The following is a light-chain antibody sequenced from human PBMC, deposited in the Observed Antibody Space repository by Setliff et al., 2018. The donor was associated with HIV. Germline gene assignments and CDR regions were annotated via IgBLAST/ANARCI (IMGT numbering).Light chain of an antibody. CDR1: SSNIGAGYD. CDR2: GNS. V-gene: IGLV1-40*01. J-gene: IGLJ1*01. Sequence: QSVLTQPPSVSGAPGQRVTISCTGSSSNIGAGYDVHWYQQLPGTAPKLLTYGNSNRPSGVPDRFSDSKSGTSASLAITGLQAEDEADYYCQSYDSSLSGYVFGTGTKVTVL. CDR3: QSYDSSLSGYV.